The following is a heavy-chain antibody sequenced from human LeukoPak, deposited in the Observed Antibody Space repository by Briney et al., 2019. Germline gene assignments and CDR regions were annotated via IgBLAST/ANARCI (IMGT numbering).Heavy chain of an antibody. D-gene: IGHD3-22*01. Sequence: GGSLRLSCAASGFTFSSYSMNWVRQAPGKGLEWVSSISSSSSYIYYADSVKGRFTISRDNAKNSLYLQMNSLRAEDTAVYYCARDKEDYYDSSGYVFDYWGQGTLVTVSS. CDR2: ISSSSSYI. CDR1: GFTFSSYS. J-gene: IGHJ4*02. CDR3: ARDKEDYYDSSGYVFDY. V-gene: IGHV3-21*01.